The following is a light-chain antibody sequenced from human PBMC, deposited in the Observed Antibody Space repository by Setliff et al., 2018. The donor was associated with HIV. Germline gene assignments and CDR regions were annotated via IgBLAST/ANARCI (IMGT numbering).Light chain of an antibody. CDR3: SSYTRSSTLV. V-gene: IGLV2-18*02. CDR1: SSDIGTYNR. J-gene: IGLJ2*01. Sequence: QSALAQPPSVSGSPGQSVTISCTGTSSDIGTYNRVSWYQQPPGTAPKLMIYEVSNRPSGVPDRFSGSKSGNTASLIISGLQAEDEADYYCSSYTRSSTLVFGGGTK. CDR2: EVS.